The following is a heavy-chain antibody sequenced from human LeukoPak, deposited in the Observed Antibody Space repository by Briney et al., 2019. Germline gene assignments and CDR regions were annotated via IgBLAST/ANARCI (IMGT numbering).Heavy chain of an antibody. CDR3: ARGGSWFDP. J-gene: IGHJ5*02. CDR2: IYTSGST. D-gene: IGHD3-16*01. CDR1: GGSISSGSYY. V-gene: IGHV4-61*02. Sequence: SQTLSLTCTVSGGSISSGSYYWSWIRQPAGKGLEWIGRIYTSGSTNYNPSLKSRVTVSVDTSKNQFSLKLSSVTAADTAVYYCARGGSWFDPWGQGTLVTVSS.